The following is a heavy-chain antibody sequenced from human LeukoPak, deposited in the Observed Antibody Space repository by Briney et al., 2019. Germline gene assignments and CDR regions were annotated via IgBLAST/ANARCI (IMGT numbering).Heavy chain of an antibody. J-gene: IGHJ4*02. Sequence: GGSLRLSCAASGFTVSSNYMSWVRQAPGKGLEWVSVIYSGGSTYYADSVKGRFTISRDNSKNTLYLQMNSLRAEDTAVYYCARDPVLATVTTGRDYWGQGTLVTVSS. V-gene: IGHV3-53*01. CDR2: IYSGGST. CDR3: ARDPVLATVTTGRDY. CDR1: GFTVSSNY. D-gene: IGHD4-17*01.